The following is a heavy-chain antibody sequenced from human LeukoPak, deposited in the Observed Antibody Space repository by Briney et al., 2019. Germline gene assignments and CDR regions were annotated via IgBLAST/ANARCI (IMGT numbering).Heavy chain of an antibody. CDR2: INWDGASR. D-gene: IGHD3-10*02. V-gene: IGHV3-20*04. CDR3: AELGLTMIGGV. J-gene: IGHJ6*04. CDR1: GFTFDDYT. Sequence: GGSLRLSCAASGFTFDDYTMYWIRQAPGKGLEWVSAINWDGASRTYADSVKGRFTIPRDNAKNSLYLQMNSLRAEDTAVYYCAELGLTMIGGVWGKGTTVTISS.